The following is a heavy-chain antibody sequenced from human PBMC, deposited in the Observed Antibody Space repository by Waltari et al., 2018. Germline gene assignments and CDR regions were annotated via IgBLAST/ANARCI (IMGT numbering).Heavy chain of an antibody. CDR3: HLTGRNIVLAGGSPSFYSYMDV. V-gene: IGHV1-24*01. CDR2: LDREDGET. CDR1: GYTLAGLS. Sequence: QVQVEQSGSEVTRPGASVRVSCTVPGYTLAGLSIAWVRQVPAKGLEWMGRLDREDGETTYAQHFQGRITVTEDTSTNTAYMGLRTLVSDDTAVYFCHLTGRNIVLAGGSPSFYSYMDVWGRGTTVTVS. D-gene: IGHD6-13*01. J-gene: IGHJ6*03.